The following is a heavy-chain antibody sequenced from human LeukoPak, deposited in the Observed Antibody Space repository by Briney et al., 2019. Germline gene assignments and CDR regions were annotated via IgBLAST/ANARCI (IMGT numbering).Heavy chain of an antibody. Sequence: SETLSLACTVSGASINNYYWSWIRQPPGKGLEWIGYLYYTGNTSYNPSLKSRVTMSVDTSKNQFSLKLSSVTAADTAVYYCARDTQRGVNYWGQGTLVTVSS. CDR1: GASINNYY. V-gene: IGHV4-59*12. CDR2: LYYTGNT. CDR3: ARDTQRGVNY. D-gene: IGHD2-8*01. J-gene: IGHJ4*02.